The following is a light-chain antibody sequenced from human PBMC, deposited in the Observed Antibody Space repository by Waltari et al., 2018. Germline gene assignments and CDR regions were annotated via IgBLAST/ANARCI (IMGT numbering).Light chain of an antibody. CDR2: DVT. Sequence: QSPLTQPRSVSGSPGQSAAISCPGTSSDVAGYTYVSWYQQYPGTAPKLIIYDVTKRPSGVPDRFSGSKSGNTASLTISGLQAEDEADYYCCSYAGTYTPLFGGGTKLTVL. V-gene: IGLV2-11*01. CDR3: CSYAGTYTPL. J-gene: IGLJ2*01. CDR1: SSDVAGYTY.